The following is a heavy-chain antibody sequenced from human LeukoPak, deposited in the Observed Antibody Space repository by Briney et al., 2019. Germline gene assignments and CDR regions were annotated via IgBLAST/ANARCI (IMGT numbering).Heavy chain of an antibody. Sequence: ASVKVPCKASGGTFSSYAISWVRQAPGQGLEWMGGIIPIFGTANYAQKFQGRVTITADESTSTAYMELSSLRSEDTAVYYCATRVRPDYYYGMDVWGQGTTVTVSS. V-gene: IGHV1-69*13. CDR1: GGTFSSYA. CDR2: IIPIFGTA. D-gene: IGHD1-1*01. J-gene: IGHJ6*02. CDR3: ATRVRPDYYYGMDV.